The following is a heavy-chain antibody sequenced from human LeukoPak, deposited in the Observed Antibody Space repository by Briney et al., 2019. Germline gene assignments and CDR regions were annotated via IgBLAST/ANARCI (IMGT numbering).Heavy chain of an antibody. CDR2: ISAGGRTT. V-gene: IGHV3-48*03. CDR3: ARVPPQDRTWFDP. Sequence: PGGSLRLSCAVSGLTFSNLKMNWVRQAPGKGLEWVSYISAGGRTTFYADSVKGRFTISRDNAKNSLYLQMNSLRADDTAIYYCARVPPQDRTWFDPWGQGTLVTVSS. D-gene: IGHD2-15*01. CDR1: GLTFSNLK. J-gene: IGHJ5*02.